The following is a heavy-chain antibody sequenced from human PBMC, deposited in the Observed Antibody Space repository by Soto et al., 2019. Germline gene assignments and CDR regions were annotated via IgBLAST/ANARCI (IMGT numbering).Heavy chain of an antibody. D-gene: IGHD2-2*01. CDR3: ARERYQVISDGMDV. J-gene: IGHJ6*02. Sequence: GASVKVSCKASGDTFTGYYVHWVREAPGQGPEWMGWINPETGGTSYAQKFQGRVTLSRDTSINTAYLELSRLRFDDAAVYFCARERYQVISDGMDVWGQGTTVTVS. CDR2: INPETGGT. V-gene: IGHV1-2*02. CDR1: GDTFTGYY.